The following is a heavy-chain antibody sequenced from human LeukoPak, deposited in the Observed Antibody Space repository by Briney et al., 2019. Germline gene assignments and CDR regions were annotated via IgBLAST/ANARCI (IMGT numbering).Heavy chain of an antibody. V-gene: IGHV1-46*01. J-gene: IGHJ4*02. Sequence: ASVKVSCKASGYTFTSYYMHWVRQAPGQGLEWMGIINPSGGSTSYAQKFQGRVTMTRDTSTSTVYTELSSLRSEDTAAYYCARALSTVPSGGPFDYWGQGTLVTVSS. CDR2: INPSGGST. CDR1: GYTFTSYY. D-gene: IGHD4-17*01. CDR3: ARALSTVPSGGPFDY.